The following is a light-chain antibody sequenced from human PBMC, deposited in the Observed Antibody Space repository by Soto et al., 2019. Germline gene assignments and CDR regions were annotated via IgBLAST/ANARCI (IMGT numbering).Light chain of an antibody. CDR1: SSDVGDYNY. V-gene: IGLV2-8*01. CDR2: EVN. Sequence: QSALTQPPSASGSPGQSVTISCTGTSSDVGDYNYVSWYQHHPGKAPKLMVYEVNKRPSGVPDRFSGSKSGNTASLTVSGLQAEDEADYYCTSHAGTINFPYIFGTGTKVTVL. CDR3: TSHAGTINFPYI. J-gene: IGLJ1*01.